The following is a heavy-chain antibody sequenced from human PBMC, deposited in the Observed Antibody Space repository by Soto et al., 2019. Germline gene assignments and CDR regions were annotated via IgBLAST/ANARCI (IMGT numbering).Heavy chain of an antibody. CDR3: ARRGDHLWFGELLSYFDS. CDR1: GGSISSSSYY. Sequence: QLQLQESGPGLVKPSETLSLTCTVSGGSISSSSYYWGWIRQPPGKGLEWIGSIYYSGSTYYNPSPKSRVNISVDTSKNQFSLKLSSVTAADTAVYYCARRGDHLWFGELLSYFDSWGQGTLVTVSS. D-gene: IGHD3-10*01. CDR2: IYYSGST. J-gene: IGHJ4*02. V-gene: IGHV4-39*01.